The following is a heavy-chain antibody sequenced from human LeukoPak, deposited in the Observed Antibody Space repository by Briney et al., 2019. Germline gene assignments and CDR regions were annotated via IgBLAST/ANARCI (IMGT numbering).Heavy chain of an antibody. J-gene: IGHJ4*02. V-gene: IGHV4-34*01. D-gene: IGHD3-16*01. Sequence: SETLSLTCAVYGGSFSGYYWSWIRQPPGKGLEWIGEINHSGSTNYNPSLKSRVTISVDTSKNQFSLKLSSATAAETAVYYCARYYDYVWGSIRPPGLDYWGQGTLVTVSS. CDR1: GGSFSGYY. CDR3: ARYYDYVWGSIRPPGLDY. CDR2: INHSGST.